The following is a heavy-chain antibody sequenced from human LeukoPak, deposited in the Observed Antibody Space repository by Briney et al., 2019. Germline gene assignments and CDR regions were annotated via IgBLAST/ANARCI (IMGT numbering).Heavy chain of an antibody. CDR3: AEASRPGSY. J-gene: IGHJ4*02. D-gene: IGHD2/OR15-2a*01. V-gene: IGHV3-30*03. CDR2: ISSDGKDK. CDR1: GFTFSNYG. Sequence: PGGSLRLSCAASGFTFSNYGMYWVRQAPGKGLEWVALISSDGKDKYYADSVKGRFTISRDNSKNTLGLQMDSLRPEDTAVYYCAEASRPGSYWGQGTLVTVSS.